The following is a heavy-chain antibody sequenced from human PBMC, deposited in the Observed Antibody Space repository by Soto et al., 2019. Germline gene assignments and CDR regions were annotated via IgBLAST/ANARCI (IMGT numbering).Heavy chain of an antibody. Sequence: QVQLVQSGAEVKKPGSSVNISCQASGGTFSTSTISWLRHAPGQGLEWMGRTIPIVDRAIYAQNFQGRVTMTADKSTNTVYMEMFSLRSDDTAVYYCARAVAGTSILDSWGQGTLVTVSS. J-gene: IGHJ4*02. CDR2: TIPIVDRA. V-gene: IGHV1-69*08. CDR1: GGTFSTST. CDR3: ARAVAGTSILDS. D-gene: IGHD6-19*01.